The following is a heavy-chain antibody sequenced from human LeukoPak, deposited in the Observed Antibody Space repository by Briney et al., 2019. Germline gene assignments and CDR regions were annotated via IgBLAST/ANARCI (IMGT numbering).Heavy chain of an antibody. Sequence: GGSLRLSCAASGFTVSNNYMSWARQAPGKGLEWVSGISDSSGSTYYADSVKGRFTISRDNSKNTLFLQMNSLRAEDTAVYYCAKGEYRVRGVFTSLTDAFDIWGQGTTVTVSS. D-gene: IGHD3-10*01. CDR2: ISDSSGST. J-gene: IGHJ3*02. CDR1: GFTVSNNY. V-gene: IGHV3-23*01. CDR3: AKGEYRVRGVFTSLTDAFDI.